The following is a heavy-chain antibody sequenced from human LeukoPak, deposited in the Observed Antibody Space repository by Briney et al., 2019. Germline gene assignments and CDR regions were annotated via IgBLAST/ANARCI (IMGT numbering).Heavy chain of an antibody. CDR1: GYTFAGYY. J-gene: IGHJ4*02. Sequence: AXVKVSCKASGYTFAGYYMHWVRQAPGQGLEWMGRINPNSGGKNYAQKFKGRLTMTRDTSITTAYMELSRLRSDDTAVYYCAREGGWYDLDYWGQGTLVTVSS. CDR2: INPNSGGK. D-gene: IGHD6-19*01. CDR3: AREGGWYDLDY. V-gene: IGHV1-2*06.